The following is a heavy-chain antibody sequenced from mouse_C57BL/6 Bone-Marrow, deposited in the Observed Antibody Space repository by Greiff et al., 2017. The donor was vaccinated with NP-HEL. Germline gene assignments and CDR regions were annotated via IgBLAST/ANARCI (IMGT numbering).Heavy chain of an antibody. CDR1: GYTFTSYG. J-gene: IGHJ2*01. V-gene: IGHV1-81*01. D-gene: IGHD1-1*01. CDR2: IYPRSGNT. CDR3: ARCYYGSSFDY. Sequence: QVQLNESGAELARPGASVKLSCKASGYTFTSYGISWVKQRTGQGLEWIGEIYPRSGNTYYNEKFKGKATLTADKSSSTAYMELRSLTSEDSAVYFCARCYYGSSFDYWGQGTTLTVSS.